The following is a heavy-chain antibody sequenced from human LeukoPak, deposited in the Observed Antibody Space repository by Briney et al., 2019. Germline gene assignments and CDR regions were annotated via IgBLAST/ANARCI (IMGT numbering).Heavy chain of an antibody. V-gene: IGHV1-69*05. Sequence: SVKVSCKASGGTFSSYVISWVRQAPGQGLEWMGGIIPIFGTANYAQKFQGRVTITTDESTSTAYMELSSLRSEDTAVYYCARGDPGSSWYGNSHYYYYMDVWGKGTTVTVSS. CDR2: IIPIFGTA. J-gene: IGHJ6*03. CDR1: GGTFSSYV. D-gene: IGHD6-13*01. CDR3: ARGDPGSSWYGNSHYYYYMDV.